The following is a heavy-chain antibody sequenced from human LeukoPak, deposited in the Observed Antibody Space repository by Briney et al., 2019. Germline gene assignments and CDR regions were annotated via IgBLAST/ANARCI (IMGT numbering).Heavy chain of an antibody. J-gene: IGHJ4*02. CDR2: IYYSGST. V-gene: IGHV4-59*01. CDR3: AREGTSGDFDY. D-gene: IGHD2-2*01. Sequence: PSETLSLTCTVSGGSISRYYWGWIRQPPGKGLGWIGYIYYSGSTNYNPSLKSRVTISVDTSKNQFSLKLNSVTAADTAVYYCAREGTSGDFDYWGQGTLVTVSS. CDR1: GGSISRYY.